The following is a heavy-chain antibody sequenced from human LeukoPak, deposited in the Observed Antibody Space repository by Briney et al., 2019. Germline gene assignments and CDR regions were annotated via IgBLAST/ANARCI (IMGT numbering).Heavy chain of an antibody. CDR2: IYYSGST. J-gene: IGHJ4*02. V-gene: IGHV4-39*07. D-gene: IGHD5-18*01. CDR1: GGSISSSSYY. Sequence: KASETLSLTCTVSGGSISSSSYYWGWIRQPPGKGLEWIGSIYYSGSTYYNPSLKSRVTISVDTSKNQFSLKLSSVTAADTAVYYCARAGYGIFDYWGQGTLVTVSS. CDR3: ARAGYGIFDY.